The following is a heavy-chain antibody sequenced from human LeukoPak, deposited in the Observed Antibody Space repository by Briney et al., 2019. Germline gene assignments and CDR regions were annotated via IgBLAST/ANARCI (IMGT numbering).Heavy chain of an antibody. CDR1: GFTFDDYA. D-gene: IGHD3-10*01. CDR2: ISWNSGSI. J-gene: IGHJ4*02. Sequence: GRSLRLSCAASGFTFDDYAMHWVRQAPGKGLEWVSGISWNSGSIGYADSVKGRFTISRDNAKNSLYLQMNSLRAEDTALYYCAKSLGGMGIDYWGQGTLVTVSS. CDR3: AKSLGGMGIDY. V-gene: IGHV3-9*01.